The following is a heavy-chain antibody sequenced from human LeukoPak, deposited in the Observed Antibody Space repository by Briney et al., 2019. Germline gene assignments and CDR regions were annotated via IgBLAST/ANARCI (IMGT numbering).Heavy chain of an antibody. V-gene: IGHV3-23*01. CDR1: GNYW. D-gene: IGHD1-26*01. J-gene: IGHJ4*02. CDR3: AKGARWELRGLFDY. Sequence: GGSLKLSCAASGNYWMHWVRQAPGKGLEWVSTISDSGSSTYYADSVKGRFTISRDNSKNTLYLQMNSLRAEDTAVYYCAKGARWELRGLFDYWGQGTLVTVSS. CDR2: ISDSGSST.